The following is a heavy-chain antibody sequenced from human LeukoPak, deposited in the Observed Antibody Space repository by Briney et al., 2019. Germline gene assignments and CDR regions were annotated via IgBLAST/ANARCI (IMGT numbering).Heavy chain of an antibody. J-gene: IGHJ3*02. CDR2: IWYDGSNK. CDR1: GFTFSSYG. V-gene: IGHV3-33*01. D-gene: IGHD4-23*01. CDR3: ARPGGNVNAFDI. Sequence: GGSLRLSCAASGFTFSSYGMHWVRQAPGKGLEWVAAIWYDGSNKYYADSVKGRFTISRDNSKNTLYLQMNSLRAEDTAVYYCARPGGNVNAFDIWGQGTMVTVSS.